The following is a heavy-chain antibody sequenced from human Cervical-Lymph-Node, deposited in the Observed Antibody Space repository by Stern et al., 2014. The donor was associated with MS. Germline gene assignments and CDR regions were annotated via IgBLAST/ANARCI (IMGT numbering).Heavy chain of an antibody. D-gene: IGHD6-13*01. CDR3: ARAAPGTPAY. J-gene: IGHJ4*02. Sequence: VQLVESGGGSVKPGGSLRLSCAASGFDFSDYSMRWIRQAPGKGLEWVSYISHDGDTIYYADSVNGRFTVSRDNAKKSLSLQMSSLRADDTAVYYCARAAPGTPAYWGQGTLVIVSS. CDR2: ISHDGDTI. V-gene: IGHV3-11*01. CDR1: GFDFSDYS.